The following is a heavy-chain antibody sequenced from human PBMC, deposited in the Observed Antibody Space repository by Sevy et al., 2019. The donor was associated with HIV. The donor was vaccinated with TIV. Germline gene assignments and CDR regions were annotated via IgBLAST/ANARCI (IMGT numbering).Heavy chain of an antibody. Sequence: VGSLRLSCAASGFPFSNFAMSWVRQAPGKGLEWVSTLIGGGSRTYYAYSVTGRFIISRDNSRNTLYLQMNSLRAEDTAIYYCAKRRVQSGLSGGGANYGMDVCGRGTTVTVSS. V-gene: IGHV3-23*01. CDR1: GFPFSNFA. J-gene: IGHJ6*02. CDR2: LIGGGSRT. CDR3: AKRRVQSGLSGGGANYGMDV. D-gene: IGHD2-8*02.